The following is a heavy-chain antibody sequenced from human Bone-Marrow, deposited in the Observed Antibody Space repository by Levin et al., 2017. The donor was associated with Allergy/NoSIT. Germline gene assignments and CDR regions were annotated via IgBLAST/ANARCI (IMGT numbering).Heavy chain of an antibody. Sequence: SQTLSLTCAVYGGSFSGYYWSWIRQPPGKGLEWIGEINHSGSTNYNPSLKSRVTISVDTSKNQFSLKLSSVTAADTAVYYCARALGGAVAGTRFSWFDPWGQGTLVTVSS. CDR1: GGSFSGYY. D-gene: IGHD6-19*01. CDR2: INHSGST. J-gene: IGHJ5*02. CDR3: ARALGGAVAGTRFSWFDP. V-gene: IGHV4-34*01.